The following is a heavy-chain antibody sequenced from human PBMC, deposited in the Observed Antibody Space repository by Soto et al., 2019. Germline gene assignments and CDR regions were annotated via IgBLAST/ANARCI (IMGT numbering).Heavy chain of an antibody. CDR2: IYYTGSI. D-gene: IGHD3-22*01. Sequence: QVQLQESGPGLVKPSETLSLTGTVSGGSVSSGNYYWSWIRQPPGDALEWIGYIYYTGSINYNPSLQSRVTLCIDASEKQFSLRLSEVSAADTAVYYCARSMFYSDGSNYSPFDSWGQGTLVTVSS. V-gene: IGHV4-61*01. CDR3: ARSMFYSDGSNYSPFDS. CDR1: GGSVSSGNYY. J-gene: IGHJ4*02.